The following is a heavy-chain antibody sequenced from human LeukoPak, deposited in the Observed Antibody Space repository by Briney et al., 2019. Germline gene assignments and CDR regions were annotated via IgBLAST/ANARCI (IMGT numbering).Heavy chain of an antibody. Sequence: SETLSLTCSVSGGSVSSYYWSWIRQSPGKGLEWFGYIHNSGRTNYNPSLKSRVTRFVDTSKNQVSLRLSSVTAADTAVYYCARHGTISSESYFDYWGQGALVTVSS. J-gene: IGHJ4*02. CDR2: IHNSGRT. CDR1: GGSVSSYY. V-gene: IGHV4-59*08. D-gene: IGHD1-14*01. CDR3: ARHGTISSESYFDY.